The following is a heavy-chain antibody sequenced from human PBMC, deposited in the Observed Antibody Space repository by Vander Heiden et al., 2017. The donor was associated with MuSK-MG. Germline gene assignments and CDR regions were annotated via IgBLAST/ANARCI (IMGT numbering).Heavy chain of an antibody. V-gene: IGHV4-39*07. CDR1: GDSISSSGYY. Sequence: QLQESGPGLLRPSETLSLTCSVSGDSISSSGYYWGWIRQPPGRGLEWIGNIYYTGNTYYNPSRESRVTMSVDTAKNQFSLRLSSVTAADTAVYFCASDRRRFSYGFDHWGQGSLVTVSS. CDR2: IYYTGNT. J-gene: IGHJ5*02. D-gene: IGHD5-18*01. CDR3: ASDRRRFSYGFDH.